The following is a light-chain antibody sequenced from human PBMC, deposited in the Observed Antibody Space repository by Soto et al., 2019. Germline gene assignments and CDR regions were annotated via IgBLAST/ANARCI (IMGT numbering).Light chain of an antibody. Sequence: ETLMTQSPATLSVSPGERATLSCRASQSVNNNLAWYQQKLGQAPRVLIYCASTRATGIPARFTGSGSGTEFILTITSLQSEDSAVYYCQEYNTWPWTFGQGTKVEFK. V-gene: IGKV3-15*01. J-gene: IGKJ1*01. CDR3: QEYNTWPWT. CDR1: QSVNNN. CDR2: CAS.